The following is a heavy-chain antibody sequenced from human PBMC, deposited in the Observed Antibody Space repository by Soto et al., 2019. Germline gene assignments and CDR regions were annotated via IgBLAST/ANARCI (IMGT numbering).Heavy chain of an antibody. J-gene: IGHJ3*02. CDR2: ISYDGSNK. D-gene: IGHD3-16*01. V-gene: IGHV3-30-3*01. CDR1: GFTFSSYA. CDR3: ARDIGSLWGTPSAQDAFDI. Sequence: QVQLVESGGGVVQPGRSLRLSCAASGFTFSSYAMHWVRQAPGKGLEWVAVISYDGSNKYYADSVKGRFTISRDKSKNTLYLQMNSLRAEDTAWYYWARDIGSLWGTPSAQDAFDIWGQGTMVTVSS.